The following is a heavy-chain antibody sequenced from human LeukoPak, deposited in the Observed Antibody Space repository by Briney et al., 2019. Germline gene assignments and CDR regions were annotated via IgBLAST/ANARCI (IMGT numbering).Heavy chain of an antibody. CDR1: GGSFSGYY. CDR2: INHSGST. Sequence: PSETLSLTCAVYGGSFSGYYWSWIRQPPGKGLGWIGEINHSGSTNYNPSLKSRVTISVDTSKNQFSLKLSSVTAADTAVYYCARGRWGYQYLDYWGQGTLVTVSS. V-gene: IGHV4-34*01. CDR3: ARGRWGYQYLDY. D-gene: IGHD2-2*01. J-gene: IGHJ4*02.